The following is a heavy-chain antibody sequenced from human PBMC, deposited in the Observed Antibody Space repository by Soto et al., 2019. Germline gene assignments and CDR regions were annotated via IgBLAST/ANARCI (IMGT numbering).Heavy chain of an antibody. CDR1: GFSLITRGVG. Sequence: QITLNESGPTQVKPRQTLTLTCTFYGFSLITRGVGVGWIRQAPGKAPEWRALIYLDDDKRYSQSLKLRITITNDTSKSQVVLTMSVLDPVDTATYYCAHRVLRTVFGLVTMTAIYFDIWGQGPPVAVSS. CDR3: AHRVLRTVFGLVTMTAIYFDI. D-gene: IGHD3-3*01. V-gene: IGHV2-5*02. CDR2: IYLDDDK. J-gene: IGHJ4*02.